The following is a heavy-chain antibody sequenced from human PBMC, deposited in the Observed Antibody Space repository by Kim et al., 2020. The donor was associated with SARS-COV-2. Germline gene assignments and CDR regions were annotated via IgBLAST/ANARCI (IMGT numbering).Heavy chain of an antibody. CDR2: INSAGTT. J-gene: IGHJ4*02. D-gene: IGHD3-22*01. Sequence: SETLSLTCAVFGDSLSGYYWNWIRQSPGKGLEWIGEINSAGTTNYSPSLKRRLTLSVDTSKNQFSLNLSSVTAADTAVYYCARRRSSSSYSPLVYWGQGTPGTVAS. CDR1: GDSLSGYY. V-gene: IGHV4-34*01. CDR3: ARRRSSSSYSPLVY.